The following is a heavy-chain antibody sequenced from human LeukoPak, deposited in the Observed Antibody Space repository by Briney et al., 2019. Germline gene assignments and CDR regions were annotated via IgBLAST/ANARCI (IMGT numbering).Heavy chain of an antibody. CDR2: IYYSGST. V-gene: IGHV4-59*01. CDR1: GGSISSYY. J-gene: IGHJ4*02. D-gene: IGHD3-10*01. Sequence: SETLSLTCTVSGGSISSYYWSWIRQPPGKGLEWIGYIYYSGSTNYNPSLKSRVTISVDTSKNQFSLKLSSETAADTAVYYCARNRPLWFGELEDWGQGTLVTVSS. CDR3: ARNRPLWFGELED.